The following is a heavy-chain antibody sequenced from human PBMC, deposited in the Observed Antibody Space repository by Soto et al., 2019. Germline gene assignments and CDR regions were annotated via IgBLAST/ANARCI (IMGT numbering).Heavy chain of an antibody. CDR1: GYIFTSRY. Sequence: GASVKVSCKASGYIFTSRYMHWVRQAPGQGLEWIGIINPSDGSTTYAQKFQGGVSMTRDNAKNTLYLQMNSLRAEDTAVYYCAKARAQYYDFWSGYPVDYWGQGTLVTVSS. CDR3: AKARAQYYDFWSGYPVDY. D-gene: IGHD3-3*01. CDR2: INPSDGST. V-gene: IGHV1-46*01. J-gene: IGHJ4*02.